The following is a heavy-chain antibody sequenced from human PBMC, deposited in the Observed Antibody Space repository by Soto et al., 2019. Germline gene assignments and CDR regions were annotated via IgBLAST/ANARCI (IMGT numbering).Heavy chain of an antibody. CDR3: ARGYDFSYYYDSSGFFDY. Sequence: PLETMCLTSAVYGGYIRCYDVSWIRQPPGKGLEWIGEINHSGSTNYNPSLKSRVTISVDTSKNQFSLKLSSVTAADTAVYYCARGYDFSYYYDSSGFFDYWGQGTLVTVSS. CDR2: INHSGST. D-gene: IGHD3-22*01. CDR1: GGYIRCYD. V-gene: IGHV4-34*01. J-gene: IGHJ4*02.